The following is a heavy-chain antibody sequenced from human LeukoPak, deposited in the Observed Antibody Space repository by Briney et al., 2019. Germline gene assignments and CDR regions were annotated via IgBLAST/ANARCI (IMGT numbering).Heavy chain of an antibody. V-gene: IGHV3-7*02. CDR2: IKQDGSEK. CDR3: ARVKGYRYGLE. J-gene: IGHJ4*02. D-gene: IGHD5-18*01. CDR1: GFTFSSYW. Sequence: RGSLRLPCAASGFTFSSYWMSWVRQAPGKGPEWVANIKQDGSEKYYVDSVKGRFTISRDNAKNSLYLEMNSLRAEDTAVYYCARVKGYRYGLEWGQGTLVTVSS.